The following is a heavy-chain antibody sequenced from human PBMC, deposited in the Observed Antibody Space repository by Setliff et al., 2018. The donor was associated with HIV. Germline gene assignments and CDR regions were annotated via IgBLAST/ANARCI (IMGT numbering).Heavy chain of an antibody. Sequence: SVKVSCKASGGTFSSYGISWVRQAPGQGLEWMGAIIPMFGTGFYAQKFQGRVTITTDESRTTSYMELSSLRFEDTAVYYCARPQWELGVDYYGMDVWGQGTTVTVSS. CDR3: ARPQWELGVDYYGMDV. CDR1: GGTFSSYG. V-gene: IGHV1-69*05. J-gene: IGHJ6*02. D-gene: IGHD1-26*01. CDR2: IIPMFGTG.